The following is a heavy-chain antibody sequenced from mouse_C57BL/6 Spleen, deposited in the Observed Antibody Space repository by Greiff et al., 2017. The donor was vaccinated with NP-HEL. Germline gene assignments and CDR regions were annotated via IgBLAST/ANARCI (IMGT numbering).Heavy chain of an antibody. Sequence: QVQLQQSGAELVRPGTSVKMSCKASGYTFTNYWIGWAKQRPGHGLEWIGDIYPGGGYTNYNEKFKGKATLTADKSSSTAYMQFSSLTSEDSAIYSCATYYYGSSADWYFDVWGTGTTVTVSS. CDR2: IYPGGGYT. J-gene: IGHJ1*03. V-gene: IGHV1-63*01. CDR1: GYTFTNYW. D-gene: IGHD1-1*01. CDR3: ATYYYGSSADWYFDV.